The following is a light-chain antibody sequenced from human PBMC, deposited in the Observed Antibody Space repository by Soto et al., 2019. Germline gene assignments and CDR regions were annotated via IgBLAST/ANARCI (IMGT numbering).Light chain of an antibody. CDR1: KSVTSSY. J-gene: IGKJ2*01. CDR2: GAS. CDR3: QQYDDSPQT. V-gene: IGKV3-20*01. Sequence: EVVLTQSPGTLSLSPGERATLSCRARKSVTSSYLAWYQQKPGQPPRLVVYGASSRASRGPDRFSGSGSGTDFSLTISRLEPEDFALYYCQQYDDSPQTCGQGTKLEIK.